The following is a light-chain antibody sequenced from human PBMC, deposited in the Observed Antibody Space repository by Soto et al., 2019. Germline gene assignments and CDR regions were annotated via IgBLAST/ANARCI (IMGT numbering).Light chain of an antibody. CDR1: QGISDT. J-gene: IGKJ1*01. CDR2: GAS. V-gene: IGKV3-15*01. Sequence: IVITHSPSTLSASPGGRATLSCRASQGISDTLAWYQQKPGQAPRLLIHGASTRAPGFPARFSGSGSGTDFTLTISSLQSEDFAVYYCQEYNNWPWTFGQGTKVDIK. CDR3: QEYNNWPWT.